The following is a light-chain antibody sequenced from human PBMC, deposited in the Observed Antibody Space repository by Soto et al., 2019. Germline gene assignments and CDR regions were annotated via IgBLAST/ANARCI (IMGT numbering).Light chain of an antibody. V-gene: IGKV1-8*01. CDR2: AAS. CDR3: QQYYSYPRT. J-gene: IGKJ1*01. Sequence: AIRMTQSPSSLSASTGDRVTITCRASQYITSYLAWYQQKPGKAPTVLISAASTLQSGVPSRFSGSGSGTDFTLTITCLQSEDFATYYCQQYYSYPRTFGQWTKVEIK. CDR1: QYITSY.